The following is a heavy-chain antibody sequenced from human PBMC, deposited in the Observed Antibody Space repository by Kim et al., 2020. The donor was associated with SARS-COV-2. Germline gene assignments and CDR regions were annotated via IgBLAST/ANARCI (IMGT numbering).Heavy chain of an antibody. V-gene: IGHV1-18*01. CDR3: AREGSIATPRRWFDP. CDR1: GYTFTSYG. Sequence: ASVKVSCKASGYTFTSYGISWVRQAPGQGLEWMGWISAYNGNTNYAQKLQGRVTMTTDTSTSTAYMELRSLRSDDTAVYYCAREGSIATPRRWFDPWGQGTLVTVSS. CDR2: ISAYNGNT. J-gene: IGHJ5*02. D-gene: IGHD6-6*01.